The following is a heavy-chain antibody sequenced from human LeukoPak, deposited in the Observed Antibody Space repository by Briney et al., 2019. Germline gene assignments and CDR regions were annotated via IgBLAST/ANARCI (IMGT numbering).Heavy chain of an antibody. V-gene: IGHV3-21*01. Sequence: PGGSLRLSCAASGFTFSSYSMNWVRQAPGKGLEWVSSISSSSSYIYYADSVKGRFTISRDNAKNSLYLQKNSLRAEDTAVYYRARDGGHSYYYGMDVWGQGTTVTVSS. CDR1: GFTFSSYS. D-gene: IGHD3-16*01. J-gene: IGHJ6*02. CDR3: ARDGGHSYYYGMDV. CDR2: ISSSSSYI.